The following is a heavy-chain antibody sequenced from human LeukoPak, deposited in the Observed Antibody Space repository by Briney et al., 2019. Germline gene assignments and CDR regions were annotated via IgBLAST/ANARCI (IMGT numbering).Heavy chain of an antibody. CDR2: INPNSGGT. D-gene: IGHD6-6*01. Sequence: ASVKVSCKASGYTFTSYYFQWPRQAPGQGLEWMGRINPNSGGTNYAQKFQGRVTMTRDTSISTAYMELSRLRSDDTAVYYCARGLIEYSSSFSDYWGQGTLVTVSS. CDR1: GYTFTSYY. J-gene: IGHJ4*02. V-gene: IGHV1-2*06. CDR3: ARGLIEYSSSFSDY.